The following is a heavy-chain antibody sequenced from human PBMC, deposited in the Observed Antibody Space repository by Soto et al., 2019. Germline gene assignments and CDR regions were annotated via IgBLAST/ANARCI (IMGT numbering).Heavy chain of an antibody. J-gene: IGHJ4*02. CDR3: ARDIDMDIVVEVAATAPGY. V-gene: IGHV1-2*02. Sequence: EASVKVSCKDSGYTLTGYYMHWVRQAPGQGLEWMGWINPNSGGTNYAQKLQGRVTMTRDPSISTAYMELSRLRSDDTAVYYCARDIDMDIVVEVAATAPGYWGQGTLVTV. CDR2: INPNSGGT. D-gene: IGHD2-15*01. CDR1: GYTLTGYY.